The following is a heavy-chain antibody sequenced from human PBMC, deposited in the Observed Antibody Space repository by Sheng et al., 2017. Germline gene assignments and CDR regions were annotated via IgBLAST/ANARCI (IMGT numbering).Heavy chain of an antibody. D-gene: IGHD3-22*01. V-gene: IGHV3-53*02. Sequence: EVQLVETGGRLDPAWGGPVRLSCAASGFTVSSNYMSWVRQAPGKGLEWVSVIYSGGSTYYADSVKGRFTISRDNSKNTLYLQMNSLRAEDTAVYYCASSGYYYSGRFDYWGQGTLVTVSS. CDR1: GFTVSSNY. CDR2: IYSGGST. CDR3: ASSGYYYSGRFDY. J-gene: IGHJ4*02.